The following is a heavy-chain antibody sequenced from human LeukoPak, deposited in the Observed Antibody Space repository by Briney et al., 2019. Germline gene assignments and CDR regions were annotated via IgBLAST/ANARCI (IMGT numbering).Heavy chain of an antibody. V-gene: IGHV4-4*07. CDR2: IYSSGNT. Sequence: PSDTLSLTCSVSGGSISDFYWSWIRQPAGKGLEWIGRIYSSGNTNYNPSLKSRVTMSLDASKNQFSLKLSSVTAADTAVYYCARNSGDFWGQGTLVTVSS. CDR3: ARNSGDF. D-gene: IGHD4-23*01. J-gene: IGHJ4*02. CDR1: GGSISDFY.